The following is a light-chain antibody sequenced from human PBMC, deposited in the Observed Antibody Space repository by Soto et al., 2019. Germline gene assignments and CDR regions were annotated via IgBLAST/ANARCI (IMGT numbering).Light chain of an antibody. Sequence: ETVLTQSPGTLSLSPGERATLSCRASQSISSTYLAWYQQKPGQAPRLLIYGASYRATGIPARFSGSGSGTDFTLTISRLEPDDFAVYYCEQDYSSPWSSGRGTKVEIK. V-gene: IGKV3-20*01. CDR2: GAS. J-gene: IGKJ1*01. CDR1: QSISSTY. CDR3: EQDYSSPWS.